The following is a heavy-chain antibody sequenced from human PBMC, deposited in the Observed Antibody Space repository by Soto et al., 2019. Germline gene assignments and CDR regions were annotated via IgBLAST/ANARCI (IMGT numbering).Heavy chain of an antibody. J-gene: IGHJ4*02. D-gene: IGHD3-10*01. CDR3: ATTNYFGSGSGY. CDR1: GGSISSSYY. V-gene: IGHV4-39*01. Sequence: QLQLQESGPGLVKPSETLSLTCTVSGGSISSSYYWCWIRQPPGKGLEWIGSIYYSGTTYYNPSLKSRVTISGDPSKNQLSLKLSSVTAADAAVYYCATTNYFGSGSGYWGKGTLVTVSP. CDR2: IYYSGTT.